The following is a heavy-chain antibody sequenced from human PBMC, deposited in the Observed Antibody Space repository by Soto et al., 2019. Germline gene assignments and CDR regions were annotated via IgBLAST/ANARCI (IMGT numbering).Heavy chain of an antibody. J-gene: IGHJ6*02. CDR1: GGSISSSSYY. Sequence: PSETLSLTCTVSGGSISSSSYYRGWIRQPPGKGLEWIGSIYYSGSTYYNPSLKSRVTISVDTSKNQFSLKLSSVTAADTAVYYCAGLAVAGITSNPYYYYYGMDVWGQGTTVTVSS. D-gene: IGHD6-19*01. CDR2: IYYSGST. V-gene: IGHV4-39*01. CDR3: AGLAVAGITSNPYYYYYGMDV.